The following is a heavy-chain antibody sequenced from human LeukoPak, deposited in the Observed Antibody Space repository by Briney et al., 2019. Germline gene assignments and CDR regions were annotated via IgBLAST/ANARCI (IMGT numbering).Heavy chain of an antibody. Sequence: GGSLRLSCAASGFTFSSYAMSWVRQAPGKGLEWVSAISGSGGSTYYADSVKGRFTISRDNSKNTLYLQMNSLRAEDTAVYYCARDATIFGEDYYYYGMDVWGQGTTVTVSS. CDR3: ARDATIFGEDYYYYGMDV. V-gene: IGHV3-23*01. CDR2: ISGSGGST. D-gene: IGHD3-3*01. CDR1: GFTFSSYA. J-gene: IGHJ6*02.